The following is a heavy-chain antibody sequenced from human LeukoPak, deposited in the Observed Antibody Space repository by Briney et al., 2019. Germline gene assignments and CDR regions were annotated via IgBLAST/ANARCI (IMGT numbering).Heavy chain of an antibody. V-gene: IGHV3-48*04. J-gene: IGHJ4*02. CDR1: GFTFRNYG. D-gene: IGHD6-6*01. Sequence: PGGSLRLSCAASGFTFRNYGMNWVRQAPGKGLEWVSYISSSSSNIAYADSVKGRFTISRDNVKNSLYLQINSLRVEDTSVYYCARGGAARPDYWGQGTLVTVS. CDR2: ISSSSSNI. CDR3: ARGGAARPDY.